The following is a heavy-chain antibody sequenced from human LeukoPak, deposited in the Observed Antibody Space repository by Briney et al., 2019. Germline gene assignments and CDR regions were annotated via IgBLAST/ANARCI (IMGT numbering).Heavy chain of an antibody. CDR2: ISAYNGNT. V-gene: IGHV1-18*01. D-gene: IGHD1-26*01. CDR3: ARAVWGAPFVGN. Sequence: ASVKVSCKASGYTLTSYGISWVRQAPGQGLEWMGWISAYNGNTNYAQKLQGRVTMTTDTSTSTAYMELRSLRSDDTAVYYCARAVWGAPFVGNWGQGTLVTVSS. J-gene: IGHJ4*02. CDR1: GYTLTSYG.